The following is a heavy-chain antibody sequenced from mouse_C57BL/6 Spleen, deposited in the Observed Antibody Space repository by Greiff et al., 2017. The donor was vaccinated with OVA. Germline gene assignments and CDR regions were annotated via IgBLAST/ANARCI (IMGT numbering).Heavy chain of an antibody. V-gene: IGHV1-62-2*01. Sequence: VQLQESGAELVKPGASVKLSCKASGYTFTEYTIHWVKQRSGQGLEWIGWFYPRSGSIKYNEKFKDKATLTVDKSSSTVYMELSRLTSEDSAVYSCARHERYMDVWGKGTSVTVSS. CDR2: FYPRSGSI. CDR3: ARHERYMDV. CDR1: GYTFTEYT. J-gene: IGHJ4*01.